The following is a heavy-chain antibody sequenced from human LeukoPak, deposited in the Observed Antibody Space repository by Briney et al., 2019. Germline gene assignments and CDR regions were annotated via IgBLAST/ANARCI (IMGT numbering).Heavy chain of an antibody. CDR3: ARAYWYYDFWSGYYSNYMDV. CDR1: GFTFSSYA. CDR2: ISYDGSNK. J-gene: IGHJ6*03. Sequence: PGGSLRLSCAASGFTFSSYAMHWVRQAPGKGLEWVAVISYDGSNKYYADSVKGRFTISRDNSKNTLYLQMNSLRAEDTAVYYCARAYWYYDFWSGYYSNYMDVWGKGTTVTVSS. D-gene: IGHD3-3*01. V-gene: IGHV3-30*01.